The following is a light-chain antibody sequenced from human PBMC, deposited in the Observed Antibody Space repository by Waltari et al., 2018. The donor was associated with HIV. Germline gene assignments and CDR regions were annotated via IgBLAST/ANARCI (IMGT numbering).Light chain of an antibody. Sequence: SYELTQPPSVSVSPGQTARIPCSGDALPEQYAHWFYQKPGQAPVVMISKDSERPSGIPERISGSSSGTTVTLSNSGVQAEDEADFSRQQWYLWVFGGWTKLTVL. J-gene: IGLJ3*02. CDR1: ALPEQY. CDR3: FSRQQWYLWV. V-gene: IGLV3-25*03. CDR2: KDS.